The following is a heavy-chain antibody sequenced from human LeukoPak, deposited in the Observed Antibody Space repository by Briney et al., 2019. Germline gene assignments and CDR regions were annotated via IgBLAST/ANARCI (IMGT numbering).Heavy chain of an antibody. CDR2: INPSGGST. V-gene: IGHV1-46*01. D-gene: IGHD5-24*01. Sequence: ASVKVSCKASGYTFTSYYMHWVRQAPGQGLEWMGLINPSGGSTSYAQKFQGRVTMTTDTSTSTVYMELSSLRSEDTAVYYCARETRRVEMATITLDYWGQGTLVTVSS. CDR3: ARETRRVEMATITLDY. CDR1: GYTFTSYY. J-gene: IGHJ4*02.